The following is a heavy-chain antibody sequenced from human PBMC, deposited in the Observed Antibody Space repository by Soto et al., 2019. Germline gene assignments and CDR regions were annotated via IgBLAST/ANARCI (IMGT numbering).Heavy chain of an antibody. J-gene: IGHJ6*02. CDR2: IYYSGST. Sequence: QLQLQESGPGLVKPSETLSLTCTVSSAPVSSSTYTWGWIRQPPGKGLEWIGSIYYSGSTYYNPSXNXXXXXXXXXXXXXXXXXXXXXXXXXXXXXXXXXXXXXXXXXXXXXXXXMDVWGQGTTVTVSS. V-gene: IGHV4-39*01. CDR1: SAPVSSSTYT. CDR3: XXXXXXXXXXXXXXXXXMDV.